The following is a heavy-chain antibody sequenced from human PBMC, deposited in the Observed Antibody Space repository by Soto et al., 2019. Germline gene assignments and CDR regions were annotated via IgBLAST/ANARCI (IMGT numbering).Heavy chain of an antibody. J-gene: IGHJ5*02. V-gene: IGHV1-3*01. D-gene: IGHD6-13*01. CDR2: INAGNGNT. CDR3: ARGLAAAGTIGWFDP. CDR1: GYTFTSYA. Sequence: QVQLVQVGPEVKKPGASVKVSCKASGYTFTSYAIHWVRQAPGQRLEWMGWINAGNGNTKYSQNFQGRVEITRDTSASTAYMELSILGSQDTAVYYCARGLAAAGTIGWFDPWGQGTLVTVSS.